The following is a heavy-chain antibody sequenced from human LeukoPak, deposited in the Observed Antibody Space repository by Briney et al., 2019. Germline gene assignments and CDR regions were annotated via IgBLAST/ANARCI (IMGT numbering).Heavy chain of an antibody. CDR2: ISAYNGNT. J-gene: IGHJ6*03. Sequence: SVKLSRNASGYTFTSYGISWVRQAPGQGLEWMGWISAYNGNTNNAQKLQGRVTMTTDTSTSTAYMELRSLRSDDAAVYYCARVNSGQYMDVWVKGTTVTVSS. CDR3: ARVNSGQYMDV. D-gene: IGHD3-10*01. V-gene: IGHV1-18*01. CDR1: GYTFTSYG.